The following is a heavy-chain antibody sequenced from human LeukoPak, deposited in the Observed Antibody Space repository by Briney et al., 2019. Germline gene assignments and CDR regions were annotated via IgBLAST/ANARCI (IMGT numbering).Heavy chain of an antibody. V-gene: IGHV3-30*04. D-gene: IGHD6-19*01. J-gene: IGHJ3*02. Sequence: PGGSLRLSCAASGFTFSSYTMHWVRQAPGKGLEWVAVISYDGSNKYYADSVKGRFTISRDNSKNTLYLQMNSLRAEDTAVYYCARPKAVAGTGGAFDIWGQGTMVTVSS. CDR2: ISYDGSNK. CDR1: GFTFSSYT. CDR3: ARPKAVAGTGGAFDI.